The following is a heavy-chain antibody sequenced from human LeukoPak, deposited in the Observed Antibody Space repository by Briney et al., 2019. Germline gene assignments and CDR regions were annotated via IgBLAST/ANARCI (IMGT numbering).Heavy chain of an antibody. CDR1: GFTFSDYY. CDR2: ISSSGSTI. D-gene: IGHD6-25*01. V-gene: IGHV3-11*01. Sequence: GGSLRLSCAASGFTFSDYYMSWIRQAPGKGLEWVSYISSSGSTIYYADSVKGRFTISRDNAKNSLYLQMNSLRAEDAAVYYCARDPPRAAWVFDYWGQGTLVSVSS. CDR3: ARDPPRAAWVFDY. J-gene: IGHJ4*02.